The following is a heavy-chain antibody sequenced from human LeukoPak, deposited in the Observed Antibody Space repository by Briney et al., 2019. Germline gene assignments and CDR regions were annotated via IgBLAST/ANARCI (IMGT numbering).Heavy chain of an antibody. CDR2: ISWNSGSI. CDR3: AKGDYDILTGYSN. Sequence: GGSLRLSCAASGFTFDDYAMHWVRQAPGKGLEWVSGISWNSGSIGYADSMKGRFTISRDNAKNSLYLQMNSLRAEDTALYYCAKGDYDILTGYSNWGQGTLVTVSS. V-gene: IGHV3-9*01. D-gene: IGHD3-9*01. CDR1: GFTFDDYA. J-gene: IGHJ4*02.